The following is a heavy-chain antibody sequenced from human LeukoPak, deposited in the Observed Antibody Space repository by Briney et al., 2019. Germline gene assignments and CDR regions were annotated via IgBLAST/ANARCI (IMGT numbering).Heavy chain of an antibody. CDR1: GFTVSSAY. D-gene: IGHD2-8*02. V-gene: IGHV3-53*01. CDR3: ARGGVRHY. J-gene: IGHJ4*02. Sequence: GGSLRLSCAASGFTVSSAYMSWVRQAPGKGPAWVSVIYGDGTTYYADSVKGRFTISRDNSENTVFLQMHSLRAEDAAMYYCARGGVRHYWGQGTLVTVSS. CDR2: IYGDGTT.